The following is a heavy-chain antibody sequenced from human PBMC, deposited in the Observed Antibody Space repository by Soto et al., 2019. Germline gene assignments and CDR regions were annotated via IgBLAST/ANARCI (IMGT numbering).Heavy chain of an antibody. Sequence: SETLSLTCTVSGGSISSSSYYWGWIRQPPGKGLEWIGSIYYSGSTYYNPSLKSRVTISVDTSKNQFSLKLSSVTAADTAVYYCGRDQLPADLLGWFDPWGQGILVNVS. V-gene: IGHV4-39*07. CDR2: IYYSGST. D-gene: IGHD2-2*01. CDR3: GRDQLPADLLGWFDP. CDR1: GGSISSSSYY. J-gene: IGHJ5*02.